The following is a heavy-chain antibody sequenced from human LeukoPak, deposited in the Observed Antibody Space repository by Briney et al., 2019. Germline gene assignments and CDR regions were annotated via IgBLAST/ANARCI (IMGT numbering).Heavy chain of an antibody. CDR1: GFSLSTSGVG. V-gene: IGHV2-5*02. Sequence: SGPTLVNPTQTLTLTCTFSGFSLSTSGVGVGWIRQPPGKALEWLALIYWDDDKRYSPSLKSRLTITKDTSKNQVVLTMTNMDPVDTATYYCVTYYDSSGYYPIAYYYGMDVWGQGTTVTVSS. J-gene: IGHJ6*02. D-gene: IGHD3-22*01. CDR3: VTYYDSSGYYPIAYYYGMDV. CDR2: IYWDDDK.